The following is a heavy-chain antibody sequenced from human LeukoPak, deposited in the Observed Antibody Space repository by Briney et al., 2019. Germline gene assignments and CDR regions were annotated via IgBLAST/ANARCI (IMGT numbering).Heavy chain of an antibody. CDR1: GGSISSSNW. CDR2: IYHSGST. CDR3: ARRILRYFDWLSSNIDY. Sequence: SETLSLTCAVSGGSISSSNWWSWVRQPPGKGLEWIGEIYHSGSTNYNPSLKSRVTISVDKSKNQFSLKLSSVTAADTAVYYCARRILRYFDWLSSNIDYWGQGTLVTVSS. J-gene: IGHJ4*02. V-gene: IGHV4-4*02. D-gene: IGHD3-9*01.